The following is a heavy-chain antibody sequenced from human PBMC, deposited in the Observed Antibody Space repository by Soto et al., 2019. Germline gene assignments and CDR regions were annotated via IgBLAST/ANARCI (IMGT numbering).Heavy chain of an antibody. CDR2: ISAYNGNT. Sequence: QVQLVQSGAEVKKPGASVKVSCKASGYTFTSYGISWVRQAPGQGLEWMGWISAYNGNTNYAQKLQGRVTMTTDTSTSTAYMGRRSLRSDDTAVYYCARDRDIVATISLRGLGAFDYWGQGTLVTVSS. CDR3: ARDRDIVATISLRGLGAFDY. D-gene: IGHD5-12*01. CDR1: GYTFTSYG. V-gene: IGHV1-18*01. J-gene: IGHJ4*02.